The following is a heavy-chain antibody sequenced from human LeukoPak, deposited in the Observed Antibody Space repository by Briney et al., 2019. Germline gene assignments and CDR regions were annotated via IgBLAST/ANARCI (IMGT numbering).Heavy chain of an antibody. J-gene: IGHJ3*02. CDR3: ARGVVVTKTGGAFDI. Sequence: SETLSLTCTVSGGSISSSSYYWGWIRQPPGKGLEWIGSIYYSGGTYYNPSLKSRVTISVDTSKNQFSLKLSSVTAADTAVYYCARGVVVTKTGGAFDIWGQGTMVTVSS. V-gene: IGHV4-39*01. D-gene: IGHD2-21*01. CDR1: GGSISSSSYY. CDR2: IYYSGGT.